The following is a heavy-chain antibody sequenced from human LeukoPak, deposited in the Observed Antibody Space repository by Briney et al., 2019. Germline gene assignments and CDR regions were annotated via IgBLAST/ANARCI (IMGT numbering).Heavy chain of an antibody. J-gene: IGHJ3*01. CDR1: GFTFSSYS. V-gene: IGHV3-21*06. CDR2: ISSSSAYI. Sequence: GGSLRLSCAASGFTFSSYSMNWVRQAPGKGLEWVSSISSSSAYIFYSDSVKGRFTISRDNAQSSLYLQMNSLRAGDTAVYYCARQAVARPFDLWGQGTMVAVSS. CDR3: ARQAVARPFDL.